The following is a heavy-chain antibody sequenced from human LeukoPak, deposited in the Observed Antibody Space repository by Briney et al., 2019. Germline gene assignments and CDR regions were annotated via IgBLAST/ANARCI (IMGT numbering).Heavy chain of an antibody. CDR2: ISAYNGNT. Sequence: GASVKVSCKASGYTFTSYGISWVRQAPGQGLEWMGWISAYNGNTNYAQKLQGRVTMTTDTSTSTAYMELRSLRSDDTAVYYCARVLESVAPYYYYYMDVWGKGTTVTVSS. J-gene: IGHJ6*03. CDR3: ARVLESVAPYYYYYMDV. V-gene: IGHV1-18*01. CDR1: GYTFTSYG. D-gene: IGHD3-3*01.